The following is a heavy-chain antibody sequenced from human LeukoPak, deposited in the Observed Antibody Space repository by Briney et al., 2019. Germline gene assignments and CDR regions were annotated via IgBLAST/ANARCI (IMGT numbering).Heavy chain of an antibody. CDR3: AGEERRGTYGHWFDP. CDR1: GTSISLSNW. V-gene: IGHV4-4*02. CDR2: IYHSGTT. D-gene: IGHD3-16*01. Sequence: SETLSLTCAVSGTSISLSNWWTWVRQPPGKGLEWIGEIYHSGTTNYNPSLKSRVTISLDKSRNQFSLNLNSVTAADTAVYYCAGEERRGTYGHWFDPGGQGTLVTVSS. J-gene: IGHJ5*02.